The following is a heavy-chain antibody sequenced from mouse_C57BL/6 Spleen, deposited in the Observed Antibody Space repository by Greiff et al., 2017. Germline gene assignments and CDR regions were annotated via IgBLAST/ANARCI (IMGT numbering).Heavy chain of an antibody. V-gene: IGHV1-64*01. CDR3: ARQQYCDGGAWFAY. Sequence: QVQLQQPGAELVKPGASVKLSCKASGYTFTSYWMHWVKQRPGQGLEWIGMIHPDSGSTNYNEKFKSKATLTVDKSSSTAYMQLSSLTSEDSAVYYCARQQYCDGGAWFAYWGERTLLSVSA. CDR2: IHPDSGST. J-gene: IGHJ3*01. CDR1: GYTFTSYW.